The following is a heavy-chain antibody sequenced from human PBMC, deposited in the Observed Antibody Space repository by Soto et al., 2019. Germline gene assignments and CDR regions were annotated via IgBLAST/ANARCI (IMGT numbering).Heavy chain of an antibody. V-gene: IGHV3-30-3*01. CDR3: ARDSVFRGELKRGYFDY. J-gene: IGHJ4*02. CDR2: ISYDGSNK. D-gene: IGHD1-26*01. CDR1: GFTFSSYA. Sequence: GGSLRLSCAASGFTFSSYAMHWVRQAPGKGLEWVAVISYDGSNKYYADSVKGRFTISRDNSKNTLYLQMNSLRAEDTAVYYCARDSVFRGELKRGYFDYWGQGTLVTVSS.